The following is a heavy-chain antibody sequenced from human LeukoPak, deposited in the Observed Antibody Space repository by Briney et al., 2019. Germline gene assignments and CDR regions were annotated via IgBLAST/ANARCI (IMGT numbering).Heavy chain of an antibody. J-gene: IGHJ4*02. CDR3: AKDRIAVAGPTPFDY. D-gene: IGHD6-19*01. CDR1: GFTFSSYG. V-gene: IGHV3-30*18. Sequence: GGSLRLSCAASGFTFSSYGMHWVRQAPGKGLEWVAVISYDGSNKYYADSVKGRFTISRDNSKNTLYLQMNSLRAEDTAVYYCAKDRIAVAGPTPFDYWGQGTLVTVSS. CDR2: ISYDGSNK.